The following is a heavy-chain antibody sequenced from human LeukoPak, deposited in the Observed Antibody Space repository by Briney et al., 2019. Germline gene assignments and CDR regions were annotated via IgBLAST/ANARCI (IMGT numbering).Heavy chain of an antibody. V-gene: IGHV3-21*01. Sequence: GGSLRLSCVASGFTFTKFWMSWVRQAPGKGLEWVSSISGSSTDIYYADSVKGRFTISRDNAKNSLYLQINSLRAEDTAIYYCARRGYYDSSGYDYWGQGTLVTVSS. J-gene: IGHJ4*02. CDR2: ISGSSTDI. CDR3: ARRGYYDSSGYDY. D-gene: IGHD3-22*01. CDR1: GFTFTKFW.